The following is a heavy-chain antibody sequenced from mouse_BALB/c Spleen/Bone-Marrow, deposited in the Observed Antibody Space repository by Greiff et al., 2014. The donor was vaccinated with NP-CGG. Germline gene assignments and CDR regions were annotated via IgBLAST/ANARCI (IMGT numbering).Heavy chain of an antibody. Sequence: EVQLVESGGGLVKPGGSLKLSCAASGFTFSDYYMYWVRQTPEKRLEWVATISDGGSYTYYPDSVKGRFTISRDNAKNNLYLQMSSLKSEDTAMYCCARDGNYYAMDYWGQGTSVTVSS. CDR2: ISDGGSYT. J-gene: IGHJ4*01. V-gene: IGHV5-4*02. D-gene: IGHD2-1*01. CDR1: GFTFSDYY. CDR3: ARDGNYYAMDY.